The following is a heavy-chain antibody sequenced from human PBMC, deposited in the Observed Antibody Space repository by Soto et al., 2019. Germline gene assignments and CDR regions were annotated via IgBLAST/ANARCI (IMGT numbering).Heavy chain of an antibody. V-gene: IGHV1-69*01. CDR2: IIPSFGTA. CDR3: AGDSTVVGAKLFDY. CDR1: GGTFSSYA. J-gene: IGHJ4*02. Sequence: QVQLVQSGAEVKKPGSSVKVSCKASGGTFSSYAISWVRQAPGQGLEWMGGIIPSFGTANYAQKFQGRVTITADESTSTAYMERSSLRSEDTAVYYCAGDSTVVGAKLFDYWGQGTLVTVSS. D-gene: IGHD1-26*01.